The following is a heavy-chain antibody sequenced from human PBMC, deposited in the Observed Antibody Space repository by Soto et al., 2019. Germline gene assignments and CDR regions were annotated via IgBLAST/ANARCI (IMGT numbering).Heavy chain of an antibody. CDR2: IFYSETT. V-gene: IGHV4-31*03. CDR3: ARGHGDNYFDY. CDR1: GGSITSGGHS. J-gene: IGHJ4*02. Sequence: SETLSLTCPVSGGSITSGGHSWSWVRQLPGEGLEWIGYIFYSETTYYNPSLGSRVTMSVDTSKSQFYLNLSSVTAADTAVYYCARGHGDNYFDYWGQGTLVTVS.